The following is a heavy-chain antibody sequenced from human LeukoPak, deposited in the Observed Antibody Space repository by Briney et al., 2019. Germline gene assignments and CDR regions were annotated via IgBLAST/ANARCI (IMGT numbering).Heavy chain of an antibody. J-gene: IGHJ4*02. CDR3: ARGGSSSSGPSNY. D-gene: IGHD6-6*01. V-gene: IGHV3-21*01. CDR2: ISGGSSYI. CDR1: GFTFSSNS. Sequence: TGGSLRLSCAASGFTFSSNSMTWARQAPGKGLEWVSFISGGSSYIYYAASVKGRFTISRDNAKNSLYLQMNSLRAEDTAVYYCARGGSSSSGPSNYWGQGTLVTVSS.